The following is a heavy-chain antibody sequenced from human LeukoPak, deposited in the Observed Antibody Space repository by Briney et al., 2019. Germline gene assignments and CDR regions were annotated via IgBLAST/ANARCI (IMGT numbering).Heavy chain of an antibody. Sequence: ASETLSLTRSVSGGSVTSYYWNWVRQTPGKGLEWIGYISSSETTDYGPSFKSRVTMSLDTSKNQFSLKLSSVTAADTGVYYCARGYCSDERCPVFPSWGQGTLVTVSS. CDR2: ISSSETT. D-gene: IGHD2-15*01. CDR3: ARGYCSDERCPVFPS. J-gene: IGHJ5*02. V-gene: IGHV4-59*02. CDR1: GGSVTSYY.